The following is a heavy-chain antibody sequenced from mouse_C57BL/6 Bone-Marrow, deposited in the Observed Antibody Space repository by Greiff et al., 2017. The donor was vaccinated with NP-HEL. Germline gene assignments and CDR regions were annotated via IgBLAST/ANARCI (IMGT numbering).Heavy chain of an antibody. CDR2: IYPRDGDT. CDR1: GYAFSTYR. CDR3: ARGDYGSSRFGYAMDY. Sequence: VNVVESGAELVKPGASVKISCKASGYAFSTYRMNWVKQRPGKGLEWIGQIYPRDGDTNYNGKFKGKVSLTADKSCSTAYMQLSSLTSEDSAVYFCARGDYGSSRFGYAMDYWGQGTSVTVSS. D-gene: IGHD1-1*01. J-gene: IGHJ4*01. V-gene: IGHV1-80*01.